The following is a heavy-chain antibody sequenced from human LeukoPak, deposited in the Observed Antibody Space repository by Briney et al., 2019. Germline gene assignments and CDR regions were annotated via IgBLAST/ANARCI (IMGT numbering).Heavy chain of an antibody. J-gene: IGHJ3*02. CDR3: ATRRYYYDSSGPI. D-gene: IGHD3-22*01. V-gene: IGHV3-23*01. CDR2: ISGSGGST. Sequence: PGGSLRLSCAASGFTFSSYWMSWVRQAPGKGLEWVSAISGSGGSTYYADSVKGRFTISRDNSKNTLYLQMNSLRAEDTAVYYCATRRYYYDSSGPIWGQGTMVTVSS. CDR1: GFTFSSYW.